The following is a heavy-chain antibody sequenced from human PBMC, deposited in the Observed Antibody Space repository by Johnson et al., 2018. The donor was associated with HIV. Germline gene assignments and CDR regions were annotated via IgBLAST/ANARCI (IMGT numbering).Heavy chain of an antibody. J-gene: IGHJ3*02. CDR1: GFTFDDYA. V-gene: IGHV3-43D*03. CDR3: AKANWNGDAFDI. Sequence: QLVESGGVVVQPGGSLRISCAASGFTFDDYAMHWVRQAPGKGLEWVSLISWDGGSTYYADSVKGLFTISIANSKNSMYLQLNSLRAEDTALYYCAKANWNGDAFDIWGQGTMVTVSS. D-gene: IGHD1-1*01. CDR2: ISWDGGST.